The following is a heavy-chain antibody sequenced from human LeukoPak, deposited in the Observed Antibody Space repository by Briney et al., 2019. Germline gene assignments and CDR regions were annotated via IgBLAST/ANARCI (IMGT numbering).Heavy chain of an antibody. V-gene: IGHV3-48*03. J-gene: IGHJ3*02. CDR2: ISSSGSTI. D-gene: IGHD3-22*01. CDR1: GFTFSSYE. Sequence: PRGSLRLSCAASGFTFSSYEMNWVRQAPGKGLEWVSYISSSGSTIYYADSVKGRFTISRDNAKNSLYLQMNSLRAEDTAVYYCARDSSVVVIDAFDIWGQGTMVTVSS. CDR3: ARDSSVVVIDAFDI.